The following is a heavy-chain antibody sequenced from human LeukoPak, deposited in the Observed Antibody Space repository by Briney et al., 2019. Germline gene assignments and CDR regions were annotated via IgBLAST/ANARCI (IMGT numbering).Heavy chain of an antibody. V-gene: IGHV4-34*01. CDR2: IHHSGSP. CDR1: GGSFSGYF. J-gene: IGHJ4*02. Sequence: SETLSPTCAVYGGSFSGYFWTWIRQTPGKGLEWIGEIHHSGSPRYNLSLKSRVTITVDTSRNQFSLKLRSVTAADTAVYFCARADRGHFASAYWGQGTLVTVSS. CDR3: ARADRGHFASAY. D-gene: IGHD3-10*01.